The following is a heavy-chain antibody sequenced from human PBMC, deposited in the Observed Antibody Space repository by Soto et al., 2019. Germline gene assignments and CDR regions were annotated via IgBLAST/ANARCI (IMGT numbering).Heavy chain of an antibody. V-gene: IGHV1-18*01. J-gene: IGHJ3*02. CDR3: ARGTGGNWAAFDI. Sequence: ASVKVSCKPSGYTSSSYAISWVRQAPGQGLEWTGWISAYNDNTNYVQKLQGRVTMTTDTSTSTAYMELRSLRSDDTAVYYCARGTGGNWAAFDIWGQGTMVTVS. D-gene: IGHD2-15*01. CDR1: GYTSSSYA. CDR2: ISAYNDNT.